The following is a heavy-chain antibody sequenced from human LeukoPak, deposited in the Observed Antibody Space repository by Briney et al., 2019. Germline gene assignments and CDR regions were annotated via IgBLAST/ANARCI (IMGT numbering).Heavy chain of an antibody. CDR1: GFTFSSYA. Sequence: GGSLRLSCAASGFTFSSYAMSWVRQAPGKGLERVSDISGSGGSTYYADSVKGRFTISRDNSKKTLYMQMNSLRAEETAGYYCTKDFSSSSNVPFDYWGQGTLVTVSS. CDR2: ISGSGGST. CDR3: TKDFSSSSNVPFDY. J-gene: IGHJ4*02. V-gene: IGHV3-23*01. D-gene: IGHD6-13*01.